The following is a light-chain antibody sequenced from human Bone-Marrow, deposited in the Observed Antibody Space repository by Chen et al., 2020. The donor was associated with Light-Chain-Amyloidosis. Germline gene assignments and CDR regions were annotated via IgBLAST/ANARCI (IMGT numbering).Light chain of an antibody. CDR1: NIGSTS. J-gene: IGLJ3*02. Sequence: SYVVTQPSSVSVAPGQTATIARGGNNIGSTSVHWYQQTPGQAPLLVVYDDSDRPSGIPERLSGSNSGNTATLTISRVEAGDEADYYCQVWDRSSDRPVFGGGTKLTVL. CDR3: QVWDRSSDRPV. CDR2: DDS. V-gene: IGLV3-21*02.